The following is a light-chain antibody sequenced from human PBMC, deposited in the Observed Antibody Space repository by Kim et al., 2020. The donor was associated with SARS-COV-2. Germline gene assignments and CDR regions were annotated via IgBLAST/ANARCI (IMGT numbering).Light chain of an antibody. CDR1: QIVSSTY. V-gene: IGKV3-20*01. CDR3: QQYDDSLLT. CDR2: YTS. J-gene: IGKJ4*01. Sequence: EIVLTQSPDTLSLSPGERATLSCRASQIVSSTYLTWYQQKPGQTPRPLIYYTSIRATVVPDRFSGSGSGTDFTITINKLEPEDSAVYYYQQYDDSLLTFGGGTKVDIK.